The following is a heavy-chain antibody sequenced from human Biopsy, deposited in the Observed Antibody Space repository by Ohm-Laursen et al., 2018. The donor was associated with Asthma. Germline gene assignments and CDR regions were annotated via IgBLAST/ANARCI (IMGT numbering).Heavy chain of an antibody. CDR1: PGSFSGFF. Sequence: SDTLSLTCDVYPGSFSGFFWTWIRQSPGKGLEWIGETNERGVTNNNPSLKSRVIISIDTYWNRVSLKLTSVTAADTAVYYCARIPRRSGSYFVDYWGQGTLVTVSS. J-gene: IGHJ4*02. CDR2: TNERGVT. V-gene: IGHV4-34*01. D-gene: IGHD3-22*01. CDR3: ARIPRRSGSYFVDY.